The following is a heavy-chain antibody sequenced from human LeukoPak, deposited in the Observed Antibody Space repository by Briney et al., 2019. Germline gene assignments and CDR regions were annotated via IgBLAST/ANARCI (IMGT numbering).Heavy chain of an antibody. J-gene: IGHJ4*02. D-gene: IGHD3-10*01. CDR2: ISAYNGNT. Sequence: ASVKVSCKASGYTFTSYGISWVRQAPGQGLEWMGWISAYNGNTNYAQKLQGRVTMTTDTSTSTAYMELRSLRSDDTAVYYCARVFVTMVRGVIPFDYWGQGTLVTVSS. CDR1: GYTFTSYG. V-gene: IGHV1-18*01. CDR3: ARVFVTMVRGVIPFDY.